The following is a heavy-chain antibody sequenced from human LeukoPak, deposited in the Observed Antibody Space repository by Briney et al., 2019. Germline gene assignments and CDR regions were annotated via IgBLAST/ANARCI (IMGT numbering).Heavy chain of an antibody. V-gene: IGHV1-69*13. Sequence: SVKVSCKASGGAFSSYAISWVRQAPGQGLEWMGGIIPIFGTANYAQKFQGRVTITADESTSTAYMELSSLRSEDTAVYYCARAPRPQAAVDPWGQGTLVTVSS. CDR2: IIPIFGTA. CDR3: ARAPRPQAAVDP. J-gene: IGHJ5*02. CDR1: GGAFSSYA. D-gene: IGHD6-25*01.